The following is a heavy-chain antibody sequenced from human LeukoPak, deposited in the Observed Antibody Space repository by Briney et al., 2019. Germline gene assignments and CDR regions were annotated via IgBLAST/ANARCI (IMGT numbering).Heavy chain of an antibody. Sequence: GGSLRLSCAASGFTFSSYGMHWVRQAPGKGLEWVAFIRYDGSNKYYADSVKGRFTISRDNSKNTLYLQMNSLRAEDTAVYYCAKGPPLLGYCSSTSCYRVYGMDVWGQGTTVTVSS. CDR3: AKGPPLLGYCSSTSCYRVYGMDV. CDR1: GFTFSSYG. D-gene: IGHD2-2*02. J-gene: IGHJ6*02. CDR2: IRYDGSNK. V-gene: IGHV3-30*02.